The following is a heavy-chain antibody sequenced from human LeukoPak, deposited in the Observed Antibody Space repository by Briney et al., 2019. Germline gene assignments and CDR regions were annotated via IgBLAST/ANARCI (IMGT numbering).Heavy chain of an antibody. J-gene: IGHJ5*02. CDR2: IKQDGSEK. V-gene: IGHV3-7*03. CDR3: AKDNTGGYSYGYFNWFDP. D-gene: IGHD5-18*01. Sequence: GGSLRLSCAASGFTFSSYWMSWVRQAPGKGLEWVANIKQDGSEKYYVDSVKGRFTISRDNAKNSLYLQMNSLRAEDTALYYCAKDNTGGYSYGYFNWFDPWGQGALVTVSS. CDR1: GFTFSSYW.